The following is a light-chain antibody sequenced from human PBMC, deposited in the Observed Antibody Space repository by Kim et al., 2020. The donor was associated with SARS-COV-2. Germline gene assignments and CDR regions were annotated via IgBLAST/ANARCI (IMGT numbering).Light chain of an antibody. J-gene: IGKJ5*01. CDR1: QSLLFSGNTY. CDR2: EVA. V-gene: IGKV2-29*01. CDR3: MQATQLPLT. Sequence: HPVSFSSMSGQSLLFSGNTYLYWCLQKPGQSPQLLVNEVATRFAGVPARFSGGGSGTDFTLTISRVEAEDVGTYYCMQATQLPLTFGQGTRLEIK.